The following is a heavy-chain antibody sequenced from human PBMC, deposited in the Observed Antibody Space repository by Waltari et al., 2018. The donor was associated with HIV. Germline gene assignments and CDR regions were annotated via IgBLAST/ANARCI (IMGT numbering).Heavy chain of an antibody. V-gene: IGHV3-7*01. CDR3: ARVYSSSSGRALDS. J-gene: IGHJ5*01. Sequence: EVQLVASGGGLVQPGGSLRLSCAASGFTFSRYWMSWVRQAPGKGLEWVANIKQDGSEKYYVDSVKGRFTMSRDNAKNSLYLQMNSPRAEDTAVYYCARVYSSSSGRALDSWGQGTLVTVSS. CDR2: IKQDGSEK. D-gene: IGHD6-19*01. CDR1: GFTFSRYW.